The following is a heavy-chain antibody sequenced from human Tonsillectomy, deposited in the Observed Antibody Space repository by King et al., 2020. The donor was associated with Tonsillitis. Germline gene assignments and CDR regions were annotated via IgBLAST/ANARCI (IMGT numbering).Heavy chain of an antibody. V-gene: IGHV3-74*01. CDR3: ARVTTGAFDI. J-gene: IGHJ3*02. Sequence: VQLVEAGGGLVQPGGSLRLPCAGSGFTFSDYWMHWVRQAPGKGLVWVSGINSDGSSIICADSLKGRITITRDIAKNTLYLQMNGLRAEETAVYYCARVTTGAFDIWGQGTMVTVSS. CDR1: GFTFSDYW. CDR2: INSDGSSI. D-gene: IGHD4-17*01.